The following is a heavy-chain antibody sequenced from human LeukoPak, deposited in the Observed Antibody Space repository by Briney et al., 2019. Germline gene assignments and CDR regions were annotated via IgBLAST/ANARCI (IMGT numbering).Heavy chain of an antibody. J-gene: IGHJ4*01. V-gene: IGHV3-30*02. Sequence: PGGSLRLSCAASGFTFSSYGMHWVRQAPGKGLEGVAFIRYDGSNKYYADSVKGRFTISRDNAKNILYLQINSLRSEDTAVYYCARYSSSSGGASYYLDYWGHGTLVTVSS. CDR3: ARYSSSSGGASYYLDY. CDR1: GFTFSSYG. D-gene: IGHD6-6*01. CDR2: IRYDGSNK.